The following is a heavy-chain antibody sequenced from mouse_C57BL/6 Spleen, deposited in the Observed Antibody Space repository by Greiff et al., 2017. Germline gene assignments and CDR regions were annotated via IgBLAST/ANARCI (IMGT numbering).Heavy chain of an antibody. V-gene: IGHV6-3*01. D-gene: IGHD1-1*01. CDR3: TPITTLSFDY. Sequence: ADGSMKLSCVASGFTFSNYWMNWVRQSPEKGLEWVAQIRLKSENYATHYAESVKGRFTISRDDSKSSVYLQMNNLRAEDTGIYSCTPITTLSFDYWGQGTTLTVSS. CDR2: IRLKSENYAT. J-gene: IGHJ2*01. CDR1: GFTFSNYW.